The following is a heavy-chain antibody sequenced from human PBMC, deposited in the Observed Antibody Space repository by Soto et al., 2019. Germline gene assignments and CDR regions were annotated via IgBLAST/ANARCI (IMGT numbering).Heavy chain of an antibody. V-gene: IGHV4-31*03. CDR2: IYYSGST. CDR3: AIYDSSGSRGFQH. CDR1: GGSISSGAYY. Sequence: QVQLQESGPGLVKPSQTLSLTCTVSGGSISSGAYYWSWIRQHPGKGLEWIGYIYYSGSTYYNPSLKSRVPRSVDTSKTQFSLKLSSVPAADTAVYYCAIYDSSGSRGFQHWGQGTLVTVSS. D-gene: IGHD3-22*01. J-gene: IGHJ1*01.